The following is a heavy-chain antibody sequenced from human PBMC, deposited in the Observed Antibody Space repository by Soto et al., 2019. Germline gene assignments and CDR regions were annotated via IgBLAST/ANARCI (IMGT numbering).Heavy chain of an antibody. D-gene: IGHD1-26*01. V-gene: IGHV3-30*18. CDR2: ISYDGSNK. CDR1: GFTFSSYG. Sequence: GGSLRLSCAASGFTFSSYGMHWVRQAPGKGLEWVAVISYDGSNKYYADSVKGRFTISRDNSKNTLYLQMNSLRAEDTAVYYCAKNAGVGANVDYWGQGTLVTVSS. CDR3: AKNAGVGANVDY. J-gene: IGHJ4*02.